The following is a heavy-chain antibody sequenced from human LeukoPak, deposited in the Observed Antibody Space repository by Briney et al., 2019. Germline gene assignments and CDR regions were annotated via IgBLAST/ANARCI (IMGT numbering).Heavy chain of an antibody. CDR3: ARQALRSGGSIDY. CDR1: GFTFSSYE. Sequence: PGGSLRLSCAASGFTFSSYEMNWVRQAPGKGLEWVSYISSSGSTIYYADSVKGRFTISRDNAKNSLYLQINSLRAEDTAVYYCARQALRSGGSIDYWGQGTLVTVSS. J-gene: IGHJ4*02. V-gene: IGHV3-48*03. D-gene: IGHD2-15*01. CDR2: ISSSGSTI.